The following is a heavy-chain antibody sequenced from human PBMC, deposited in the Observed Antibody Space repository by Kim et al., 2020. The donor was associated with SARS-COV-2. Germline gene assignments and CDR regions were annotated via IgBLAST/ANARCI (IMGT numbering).Heavy chain of an antibody. J-gene: IGHJ6*02. V-gene: IGHV5-51*01. D-gene: IGHD5-12*01. Sequence: GESLKISCKGSGYSFTSYWIGWVRQMPGKGLEWMGIIYPGDSDTRYSPSFQGQVTISADKSISTAYLQWSSLKASDTAMYYCARHSGYDSGGAGTTPLGLYYGMDVWGQGTTVTVSS. CDR2: IYPGDSDT. CDR1: GYSFTSYW. CDR3: ARHSGYDSGGAGTTPLGLYYGMDV.